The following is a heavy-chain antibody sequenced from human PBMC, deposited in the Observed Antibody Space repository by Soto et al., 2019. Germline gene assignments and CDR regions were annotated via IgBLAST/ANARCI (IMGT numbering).Heavy chain of an antibody. V-gene: IGHV3-30*18. CDR1: GFTFSSYG. CDR3: SKDSSSCPDY. D-gene: IGHD6-13*01. CDR2: ISYDGSNK. J-gene: IGHJ4*02. Sequence: ESGGGVVQPGRSLRLSCAASGFTFSSYGMHWVRQAPGKGLEWVAVISYDGSNKYYADSVKGRFTISRDNSKNTLYLQMNSLRAEDTAVYYCSKDSSSCPDYWGQGTLVTVSS.